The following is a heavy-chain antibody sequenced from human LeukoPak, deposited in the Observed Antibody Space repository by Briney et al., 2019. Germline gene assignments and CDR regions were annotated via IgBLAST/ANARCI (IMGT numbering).Heavy chain of an antibody. D-gene: IGHD3-10*01. J-gene: IGHJ3*02. V-gene: IGHV4-59*12. CDR1: GGSISGYY. CDR3: ARGVLWFGELSDAFDI. CDR2: IYYTGST. Sequence: SETLSLTCTVSGGSISGYYWSWIRQSPGKGLESIGFIYYTGSTNYNPSLRSRVTISVDKSKNQFSLKLSSVTAADTAVYYCARGVLWFGELSDAFDIWGQGTMVTVSS.